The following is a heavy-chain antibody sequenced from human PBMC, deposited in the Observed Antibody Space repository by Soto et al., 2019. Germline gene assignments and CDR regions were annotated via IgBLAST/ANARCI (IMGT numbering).Heavy chain of an antibody. Sequence: GGSLRLSCAPSGFTISDAWIDWVRQAPEMGLEWVGRIKSIRDGGTTDFAAPVKARFAISRDDSKNMVYLQINSLNTEDTAVYYCSTDSHFSSVFVRHDYWGHGTLVTVSS. CDR2: IKSIRDGGTT. J-gene: IGHJ4*01. CDR1: GFTISDAW. V-gene: IGHV3-15*07. D-gene: IGHD3-10*01. CDR3: STDSHFSSVFVRHDY.